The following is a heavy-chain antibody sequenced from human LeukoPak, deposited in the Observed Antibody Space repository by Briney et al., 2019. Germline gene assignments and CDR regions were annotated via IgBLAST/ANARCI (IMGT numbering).Heavy chain of an antibody. CDR1: GYTFTGYY. CDR2: INPNSGGT. J-gene: IGHJ4*02. Sequence: GESLKISCKASGYTFTGYYMHWVRQAPGQGLEWMGWINPNSGGTNYAQKFQGRVTMTRDTSISTAYMELSRLRSDDTAVYYCARGRGYSYGLVGYWGQGTLVTVSS. CDR3: ARGRGYSYGLVGY. V-gene: IGHV1-2*02. D-gene: IGHD5-18*01.